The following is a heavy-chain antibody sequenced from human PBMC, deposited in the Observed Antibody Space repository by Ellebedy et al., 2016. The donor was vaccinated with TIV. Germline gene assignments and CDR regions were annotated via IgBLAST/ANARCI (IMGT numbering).Heavy chain of an antibody. V-gene: IGHV3-74*01. CDR3: ARVLSYYDFWSGSTSGRDI. J-gene: IGHJ3*02. CDR1: GFTFSSYW. CDR2: INSDGSST. D-gene: IGHD3-3*01. Sequence: GESLKISCAASGFTFSSYWMHWVRQAPGKGLVWVSRINSDGSSTSYADSVKGRFTISRDNAKNTLYLQMNSLRAEDTAVYYCARVLSYYDFWSGSTSGRDIWGQGTMVTVSS.